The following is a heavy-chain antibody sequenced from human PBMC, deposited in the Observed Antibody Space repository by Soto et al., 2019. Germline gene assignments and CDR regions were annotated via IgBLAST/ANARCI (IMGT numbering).Heavy chain of an antibody. D-gene: IGHD1-1*01. Sequence: QVQLQESGPGLVKPSETLSLTCTVSGGSISSYYWSWIRQPPGKGLEWIGYIYYSGSTNYNPSLKSRVTISVDTSKNQFSLKLSSVTAADTAVYSCARRYGYSLDYWGQGTLVTVSS. CDR2: IYYSGST. CDR1: GGSISSYY. CDR3: ARRYGYSLDY. V-gene: IGHV4-59*08. J-gene: IGHJ4*02.